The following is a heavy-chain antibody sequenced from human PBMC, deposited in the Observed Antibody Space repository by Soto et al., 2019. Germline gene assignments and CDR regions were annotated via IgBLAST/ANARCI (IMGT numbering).Heavy chain of an antibody. D-gene: IGHD2-8*01. V-gene: IGHV5-51*01. CDR3: ETGSHGAMDV. J-gene: IGHJ6*02. Sequence: PGESLKISCKGSGYSFTSYWIGWVRQMPGKGLEWMGIIYPGDSDTRYSPSFQGQVTISADKSISTAYLRSDDTAVYYCARDVDETGSHGAMDVWGQGNTVTV. CDR2: IYPGDSDT. CDR1: GYSFTSYW.